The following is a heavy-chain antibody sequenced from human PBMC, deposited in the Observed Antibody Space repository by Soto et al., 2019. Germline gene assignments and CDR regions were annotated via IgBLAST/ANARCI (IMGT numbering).Heavy chain of an antibody. J-gene: IGHJ4*02. V-gene: IGHV3-23*01. CDR1: GFTFSSYA. Sequence: EVQLLESGGGLVQPGGSLRLSCAASGFTFSSYAMSWVRQAPGKGLEWVSAISGSGGSTYYADSVKGRFTISRDNSKNTRYQQMNSLRAEDTAVYYCAKDRVEGRFLEWLLADAFDYWGQGTLVTVSS. CDR2: ISGSGGST. D-gene: IGHD3-3*01. CDR3: AKDRVEGRFLEWLLADAFDY.